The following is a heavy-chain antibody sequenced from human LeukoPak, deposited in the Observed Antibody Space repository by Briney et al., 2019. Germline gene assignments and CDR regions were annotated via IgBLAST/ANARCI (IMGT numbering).Heavy chain of an antibody. J-gene: IGHJ5*02. V-gene: IGHV1-69*05. CDR1: GGTFSSYA. Sequence: ASVKVSCKASGGTFSSYAISWVRQAPGQGLEWMGGIIPIFGTANYAQKLQGRVTMTTDTSTSTAYMELRSLRSDDTAVYYCARRYYDSSGYSPWGQGTLVTVSS. D-gene: IGHD3-22*01. CDR2: IIPIFGTA. CDR3: ARRYYDSSGYSP.